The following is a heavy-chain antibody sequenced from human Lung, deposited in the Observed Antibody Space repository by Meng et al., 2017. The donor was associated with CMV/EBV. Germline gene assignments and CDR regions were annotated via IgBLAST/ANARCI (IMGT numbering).Heavy chain of an antibody. Sequence: ASVXVSCKASGYTFTSYDINWVRQATGQGLEWMGWMNPNSGNTGYAQKFQGRVTITRNTSISTAYMELSSLRSEDTAVYYCATYVSESYLEVGGDCAYWGQRTLVTVSS. CDR3: ATYVSESYLEVGGDCAY. J-gene: IGHJ4*02. V-gene: IGHV1-8*03. D-gene: IGHD1-26*01. CDR2: MNPNSGNT. CDR1: GYTFTSYD.